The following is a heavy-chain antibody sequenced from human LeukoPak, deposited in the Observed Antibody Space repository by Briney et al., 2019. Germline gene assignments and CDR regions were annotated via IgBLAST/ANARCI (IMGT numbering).Heavy chain of an antibody. J-gene: IGHJ5*02. D-gene: IGHD6-13*01. CDR1: GYTFTVHN. Sequence: ASVKVSRKASGYTFTVHNIHWVRQTPGLGLEWMGWIDPNSGDTNYAQNFQGRVTMTRDTSITTAYMELSSLRSDDTAVYYCARGALTAAVDHWGQGTLVTVSS. V-gene: IGHV1-2*02. CDR2: IDPNSGDT. CDR3: ARGALTAAVDH.